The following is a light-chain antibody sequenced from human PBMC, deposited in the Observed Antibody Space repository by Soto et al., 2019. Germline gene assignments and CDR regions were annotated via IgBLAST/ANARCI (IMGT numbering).Light chain of an antibody. CDR2: GAS. Sequence: EIVLTQSPGTLSLSPGDRATRSCSASQSVSSTHLAWYHQKPGQAPRLLIYGASTRASGIPDRFSGSGSGTDFTLTISRLEPEDFAVYYCHQYGSSPQTFGQGTKVDIK. CDR1: QSVSSTH. V-gene: IGKV3-20*01. J-gene: IGKJ1*01. CDR3: HQYGSSPQT.